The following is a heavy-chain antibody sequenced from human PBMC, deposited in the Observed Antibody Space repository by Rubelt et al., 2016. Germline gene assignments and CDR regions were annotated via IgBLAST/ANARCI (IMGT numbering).Heavy chain of an antibody. CDR3: ARVIAAREDYNWFDP. J-gene: IGHJ5*02. Sequence: QVQLVQSGSELKKHGASVKVSCKASGYTFTRYAMNWVRPAPGQGLEWMGWINTTTGHPTYAQGFTGRFCFSLDTSVSTAYLQISSLKAEDTAVYYCARVIAAREDYNWFDPWGQGTLVTVSS. CDR2: INTTTGHP. D-gene: IGHD6-6*01. CDR1: GYTFTRYA. V-gene: IGHV7-4-1*02.